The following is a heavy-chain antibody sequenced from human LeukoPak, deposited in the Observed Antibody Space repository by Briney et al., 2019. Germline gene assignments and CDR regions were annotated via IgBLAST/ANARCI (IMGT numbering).Heavy chain of an antibody. V-gene: IGHV3-48*03. CDR2: ISSSGSTI. CDR1: GFTFSSYE. Sequence: QTGGSLRLSCAASGFTFSSYEMNWVRQAPGKGLEWVSYISSSGSTIYYADSVKGRFTISRDNAKNSLYLQMNSLRAEDTAVYYCARDWLHSSSRPHYNWFDPWGQGTLVTVSS. J-gene: IGHJ5*02. CDR3: ARDWLHSSSRPHYNWFDP. D-gene: IGHD6-13*01.